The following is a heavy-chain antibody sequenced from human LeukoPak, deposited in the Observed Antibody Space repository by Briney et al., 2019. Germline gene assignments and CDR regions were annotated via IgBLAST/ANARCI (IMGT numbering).Heavy chain of an antibody. J-gene: IGHJ6*02. D-gene: IGHD6-6*01. CDR1: GFTFSSYG. V-gene: IGHV3-30*02. CDR3: AKSGYSSSYYGMDV. CDR2: IWYDGSNK. Sequence: GGSLRLSCAASGFTFSSYGMHWVRQAPGKGLEWVAVIWYDGSNKYYADSVKGRFTISRDNSKNTLYLQMNSLRAKDTAVYYCAKSGYSSSYYGMDVWGQGTTVTVSS.